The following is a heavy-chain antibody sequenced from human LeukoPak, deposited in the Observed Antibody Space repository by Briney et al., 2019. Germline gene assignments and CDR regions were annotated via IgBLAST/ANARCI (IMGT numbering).Heavy chain of an antibody. V-gene: IGHV1-2*02. CDR1: GYTFTDYY. CDR2: LNPHSGGT. J-gene: IGHJ4*02. CDR3: SRGAYGNYYGSDHY. Sequence: GASVKVSCKTSGYTFTDYYLHWVRQAPGQGLEWMGWLNPHSGGTNYAQKFQGRVTMTRDTSTSTAYMELNTLRFDDTAVDFCSRGAYGNYYGSDHYWGQGTLVTVSS. D-gene: IGHD3-10*01.